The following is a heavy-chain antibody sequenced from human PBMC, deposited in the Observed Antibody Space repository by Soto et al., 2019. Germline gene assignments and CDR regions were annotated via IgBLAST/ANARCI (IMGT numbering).Heavy chain of an antibody. CDR1: VGSVRSNNW. J-gene: IGHJ6*02. CDR2: IHHREST. V-gene: IGHV4-4*02. CDR3: GCRVEDISYDYYGMDV. Sequence: PSETLSLTCAVSVGSVRSNNWWFWVRQPPGKGLEWIGEIHHRESTNLNPSLKSRVTISVDRSKNEFSLKVKSVTAADTAVYYCGCRVEDISYDYYGMDVWGQGTTVTVSS. D-gene: IGHD2-15*01.